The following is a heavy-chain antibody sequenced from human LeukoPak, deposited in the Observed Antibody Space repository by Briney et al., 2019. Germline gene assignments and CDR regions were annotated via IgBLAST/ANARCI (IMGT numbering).Heavy chain of an antibody. CDR3: ARGATRFWVFDY. CDR1: GGTFSSYA. V-gene: IGHV1-69*05. Sequence: SVKVSCKASGGTFSSYAISWVRQAPGQGLEWMGGIIPIFGTANYAQKFQDRVTITTDESTSTAYMELSSLRSEDTAVYYCARGATRFWVFDYWGQGTLVTVSS. CDR2: IIPIFGTA. J-gene: IGHJ4*02. D-gene: IGHD5-12*01.